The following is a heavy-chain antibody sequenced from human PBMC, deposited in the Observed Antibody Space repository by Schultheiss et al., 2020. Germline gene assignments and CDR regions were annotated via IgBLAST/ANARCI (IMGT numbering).Heavy chain of an antibody. V-gene: IGHV4-34*01. Sequence: SETLSLTCTVSGGSISGYYWSWIRQPPGKGLEWIGEINHSGSTNYNPSLKSRVIMSVDTSKNQFSLKLSSVTAADTAVYYCARDTRGGSSMDVWGKGTTVTVSS. CDR3: ARDTRGGSSMDV. D-gene: IGHD1-26*01. CDR2: INHSGST. CDR1: GGSISGYY. J-gene: IGHJ6*03.